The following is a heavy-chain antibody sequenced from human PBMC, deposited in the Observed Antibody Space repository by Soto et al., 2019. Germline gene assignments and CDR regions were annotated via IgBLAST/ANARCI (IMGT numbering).Heavy chain of an antibody. CDR1: GFTFSSYA. Sequence: PGGSLRLSCAASGFTFSSYAMHWVRQAPGKGLEWVAVISYDGSNKYYADSVKGRFTISRDNSKNTLYLQMNSLRAEDTAVYYCASTREGIAAAGSTRPTYYYYYGMDVWGQGTTVTVSS. CDR3: ASTREGIAAAGSTRPTYYYYYGMDV. J-gene: IGHJ6*02. CDR2: ISYDGSNK. D-gene: IGHD6-13*01. V-gene: IGHV3-30-3*01.